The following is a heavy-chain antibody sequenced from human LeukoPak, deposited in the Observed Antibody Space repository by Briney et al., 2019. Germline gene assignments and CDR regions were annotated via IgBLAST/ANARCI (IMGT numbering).Heavy chain of an antibody. CDR1: GGTFSSYA. V-gene: IGHV1-69*05. Sequence: SVKVSCKASGGTFSSYAISWVRQAPGQGLEWMGRIIPIFGTANYAQKFQGRVTITTDESTSTAYMELSSPRSEDTAVYYCAREFRVGVVVPAAQSKDDYWGQGTLVTVSS. CDR2: IIPIFGTA. J-gene: IGHJ4*02. D-gene: IGHD2-2*01. CDR3: AREFRVGVVVPAAQSKDDY.